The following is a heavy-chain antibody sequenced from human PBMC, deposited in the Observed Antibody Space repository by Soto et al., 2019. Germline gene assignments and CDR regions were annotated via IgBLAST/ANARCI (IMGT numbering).Heavy chain of an antibody. V-gene: IGHV4-59*08. Sequence: QVQLQESGPGLVKPLETLSLTCTVSGGSISSYWSWIRQPPGKGLEWIGYIHYSGSTNYNPSLKRQVTITVDTSKNQCSLKLSSVTAADTAVYYGARHVVVGARNVFDPWGQGTLVTVSS. CDR1: GGSISSY. J-gene: IGHJ5*02. D-gene: IGHD2-15*01. CDR2: IHYSGST. CDR3: ARHVVVGARNVFDP.